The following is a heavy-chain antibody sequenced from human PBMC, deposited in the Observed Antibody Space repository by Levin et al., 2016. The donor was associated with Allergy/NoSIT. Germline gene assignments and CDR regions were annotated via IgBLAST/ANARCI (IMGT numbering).Heavy chain of an antibody. CDR1: GYTFRNYG. D-gene: IGHD6-25*01. CDR2: ISAYNGNT. J-gene: IGHJ6*02. V-gene: IGHV1-18*01. Sequence: ASVKVSCKTSGYTFRNYGINWVRQAPGQGLQWLAWISAYNGNTDYLQEFQGRVTLTTDTSTGTAYMELRSLKTDDTAIYYCARSSGDFSDYFYYGMDAWGQGTRVTVSS. CDR3: ARSSGDFSDYFYYGMDA.